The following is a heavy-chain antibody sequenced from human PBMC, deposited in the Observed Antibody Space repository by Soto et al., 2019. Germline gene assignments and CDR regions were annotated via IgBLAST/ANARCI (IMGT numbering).Heavy chain of an antibody. J-gene: IGHJ6*02. CDR1: GGTFSSYA. CDR2: IIPIFGTA. Sequence: QVQLVQSGAEVKKPGSSVKVSCKASGGTFSSYAISWVRQAAGQGLEWMGGIIPIFGTANYAQKFQGRVTITADESPSTAYMELSSLRSEDTAAYYCAKGEDRGDTTTSDVWGQGTTVTVSS. D-gene: IGHD1-26*01. V-gene: IGHV1-69*12. CDR3: AKGEDRGDTTTSDV.